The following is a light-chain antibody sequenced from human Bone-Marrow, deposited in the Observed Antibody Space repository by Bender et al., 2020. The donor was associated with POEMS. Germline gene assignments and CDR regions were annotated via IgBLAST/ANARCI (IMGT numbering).Light chain of an antibody. CDR3: SSYTSTYTQV. Sequence: QSALTQPRSVSGSPGQSVTISCTGTSSDVGGYGYVSWYQQHPGKAPKVMIHDVSNRPSGVSNRFSGSKSGNTASLTISGLQAEDEAVYYCSSYTSTYTQVFGGGTKLTVL. CDR2: DVS. CDR1: SSDVGGYGY. J-gene: IGLJ3*02. V-gene: IGLV2-11*01.